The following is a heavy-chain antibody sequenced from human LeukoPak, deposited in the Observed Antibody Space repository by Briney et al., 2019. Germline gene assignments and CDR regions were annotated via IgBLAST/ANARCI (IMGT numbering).Heavy chain of an antibody. CDR3: ARAAINYYDSSGFEY. CDR2: IYYSGST. D-gene: IGHD3-22*01. Sequence: PSETLSLTCTVSGGSISSYYWSWIRQPPGKGLEWIGYIYYSGSTNYNPSLKSRVTISVDTSKNQFSPELSSVTAADTAVYYCARAAINYYDSSGFEYWGQGTLVTVSS. J-gene: IGHJ4*02. CDR1: GGSISSYY. V-gene: IGHV4-59*01.